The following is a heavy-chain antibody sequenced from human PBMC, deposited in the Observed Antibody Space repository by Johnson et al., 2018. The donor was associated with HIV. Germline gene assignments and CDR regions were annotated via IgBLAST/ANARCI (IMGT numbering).Heavy chain of an antibody. CDR3: AKSGGHCSGGMCYDAFDI. CDR2: TWFDGRNK. CDR1: GFSFSDYN. Sequence: QVQLVESGGGVVQPGRSLRLSCAASGFSFSDYNMHWVRQAPGKGLEWVAVTWFDGRNKYYSDSVKGRFTISRDNSKNTLYLEINSLRAEDTAVDYCAKSGGHCSGGMCYDAFDIWGQGTMVTVSS. V-gene: IGHV3-33*06. D-gene: IGHD2-15*01. J-gene: IGHJ3*02.